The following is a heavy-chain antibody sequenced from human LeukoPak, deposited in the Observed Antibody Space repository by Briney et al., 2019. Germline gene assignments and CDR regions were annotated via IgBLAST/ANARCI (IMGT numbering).Heavy chain of an antibody. CDR3: VRDDSGTYMGNWFGP. CDR1: GFTFSTYE. D-gene: IGHD3-10*01. J-gene: IGHJ5*02. CDR2: ISHSGSTI. V-gene: IGHV3-48*03. Sequence: PGGSLRLSCAVSGFTFSTYEMNWVRQAPGKGLEWLSYISHSGSTIYYADSVKGRFTISRDNAKKSLFLQMNNLRADDTAVYYCVRDDSGTYMGNWFGPWGQGTLVTVSS.